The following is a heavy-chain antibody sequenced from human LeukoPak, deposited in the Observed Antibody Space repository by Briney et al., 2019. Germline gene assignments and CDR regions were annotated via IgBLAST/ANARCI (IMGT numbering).Heavy chain of an antibody. Sequence: PSETLSLTCTVSGGSINGYSWSWIRQPPGNGLEWIGNIYYSGSSKYNPSLRSRVTISVDTSKNQFSLKLRSVTAADTAVYYCARQGTVATRFDPWGQGTLVTVSS. D-gene: IGHD6-19*01. CDR3: ARQGTVATRFDP. CDR1: GGSINGYS. CDR2: IYYSGSS. J-gene: IGHJ5*02. V-gene: IGHV4-59*08.